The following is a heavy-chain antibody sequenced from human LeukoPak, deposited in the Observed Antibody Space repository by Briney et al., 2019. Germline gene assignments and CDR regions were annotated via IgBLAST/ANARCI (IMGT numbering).Heavy chain of an antibody. CDR3: ARDREGSSYYYYYYYMDV. Sequence: ASVKVSCKASGGTFSSYAISWVRQAPGQGLEWMGRIIPIFGTANYAQKFQGRVTITADKSTSTVYMELSSLRSEDTAVYYCARDREGSSYYYYYYYMDVWGKGTTVTVSS. CDR1: GGTFSSYA. V-gene: IGHV1-69*06. J-gene: IGHJ6*03. CDR2: IIPIFGTA. D-gene: IGHD5-24*01.